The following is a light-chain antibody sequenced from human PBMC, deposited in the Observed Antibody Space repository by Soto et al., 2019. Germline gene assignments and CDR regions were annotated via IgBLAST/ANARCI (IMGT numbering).Light chain of an antibody. Sequence: EIALTQSPGTLSLSPGERATLSCRASQSVSSSYLAWNQQKPGQAPRLLIYGASTRATGIPDRFSGSGSGTDFTLTISRLEPQDAAVYYCQHFGGPPRTFGQGTRVEIK. CDR3: QHFGGPPRT. CDR2: GAS. V-gene: IGKV3-20*01. J-gene: IGKJ1*01. CDR1: QSVSSSY.